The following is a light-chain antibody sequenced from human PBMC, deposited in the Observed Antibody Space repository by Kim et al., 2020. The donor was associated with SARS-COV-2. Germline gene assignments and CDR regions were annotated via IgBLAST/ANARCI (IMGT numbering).Light chain of an antibody. Sequence: PAETATFSCRASESVGSSKLAWYQQKPGQAPRLLIFGASSRATGIPDRFSGSGSGTDFTLTISRLEPEDFAVYYCQQFGGSPPITFGQGTRLEIK. J-gene: IGKJ5*01. CDR3: QQFGGSPPIT. CDR2: GAS. V-gene: IGKV3-20*01. CDR1: ESVGSSK.